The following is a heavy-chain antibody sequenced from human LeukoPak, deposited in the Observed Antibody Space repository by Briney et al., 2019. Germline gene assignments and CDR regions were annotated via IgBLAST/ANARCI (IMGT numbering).Heavy chain of an antibody. D-gene: IGHD3-22*01. J-gene: IGHJ3*02. CDR1: GGSISSYY. CDR2: IYSSGST. CDR3: ARVTYDSSGLDAFDI. V-gene: IGHV4-4*07. Sequence: PSETLSLTCTVSGGSISSYYWSWIRQPAGKGLEWIGRIYSSGSTYYNPSLKSRVTLSLDTSKNQFSLKLNSVTAADAAVYYCARVTYDSSGLDAFDIWGQGTMVTVSS.